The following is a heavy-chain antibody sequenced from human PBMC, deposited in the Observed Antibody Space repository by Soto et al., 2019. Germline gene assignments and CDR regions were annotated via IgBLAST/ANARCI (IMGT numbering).Heavy chain of an antibody. V-gene: IGHV3-23*01. J-gene: IGHJ4*02. Sequence: EVQLLESGGGVVQPGGSLRLSCVASGFNFKKFAMSWVRQAPGEGLEWVSGISCCGGSTSYADSVKGRFSIARDDSTNTLSLQMNNLRVEDTAQYYCAKADGEQWLLPDLDKWGQVTLVTVS. D-gene: IGHD6-19*01. CDR2: ISCCGGST. CDR3: AKADGEQWLLPDLDK. CDR1: GFNFKKFA.